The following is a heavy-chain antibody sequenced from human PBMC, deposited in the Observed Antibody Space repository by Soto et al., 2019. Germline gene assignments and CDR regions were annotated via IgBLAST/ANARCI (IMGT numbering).Heavy chain of an antibody. V-gene: IGHV3-21*01. CDR1: GFTFSSYS. Sequence: PGGSLRLSCAASGFTFSSYSMNWVRQAPGKGLEWVSSISSSSSYIYYADSVKGRFTISRDNAKNSLYLQMNSLRAEDTPVYYCARDRFSGVTQLPLKYYGIDVWGQGSTVTVSS. CDR3: ARDRFSGVTQLPLKYYGIDV. D-gene: IGHD2-21*02. CDR2: ISSSSSYI. J-gene: IGHJ6*02.